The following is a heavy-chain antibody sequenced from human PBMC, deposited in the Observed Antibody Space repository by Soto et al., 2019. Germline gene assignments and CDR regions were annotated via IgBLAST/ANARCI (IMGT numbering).Heavy chain of an antibody. Sequence: SETLSLTCAVYGGSFSGYYWSWIRQPPGKGLEWIGEINHSGSTNYNPSLKSRVTISVDTSKNQFSLKLSSVTAADTAVYYCARGVRGANYYYYGMDVSGQGTTVTVSS. D-gene: IGHD3-10*02. CDR3: ARGVRGANYYYYGMDV. CDR2: INHSGST. CDR1: GGSFSGYY. V-gene: IGHV4-34*01. J-gene: IGHJ6*02.